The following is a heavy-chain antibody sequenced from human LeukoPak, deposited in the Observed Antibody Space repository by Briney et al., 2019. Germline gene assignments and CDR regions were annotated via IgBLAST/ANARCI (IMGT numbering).Heavy chain of an antibody. V-gene: IGHV1-69*04. CDR3: ARVLY. CDR1: GGTFSTYS. Sequence: ASVKDSCKASGGTFSTYSISWVRQAPGQGLEWMGRIIPVVGVINYAQTFQGRVTISADKATNTAYMELTNLTSDDTAIYYCARVLYWGQGTLVTVSS. CDR2: IIPVVGVI. J-gene: IGHJ4*02.